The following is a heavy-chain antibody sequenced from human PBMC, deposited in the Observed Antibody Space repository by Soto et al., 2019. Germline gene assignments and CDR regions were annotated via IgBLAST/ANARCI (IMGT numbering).Heavy chain of an antibody. CDR3: ARSGWDIVVGNGWYFDL. J-gene: IGHJ2*01. CDR1: GDSVSSNSAA. V-gene: IGHV6-1*01. Sequence: QVQLQQSGPGLVKPSQTLSLTCAISGDSVSSNSAAWNWIRQSPSRGLEWLGRTYYRSKWYNDYAVSVKSRITINPDTSKNPFSLQLNSVTPEDTAVYYCARSGWDIVVGNGWYFDLWGRGTLVTVSS. D-gene: IGHD2-21*01. CDR2: TYYRSKWYN.